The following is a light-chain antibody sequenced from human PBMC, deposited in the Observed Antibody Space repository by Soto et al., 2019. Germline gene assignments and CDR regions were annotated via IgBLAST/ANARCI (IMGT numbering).Light chain of an antibody. CDR3: QQYESFPLT. CDR1: QGINKF. Sequence: DIPMTQSPSSLSASVGDSVTITCRASQGINKFLAWFQQKPGTAPKSLISTASRLQSGVPSRFSGSGSGTHLTRTINNLQPEDFATDYCQQYESFPLTFGGGTRVEIK. CDR2: TAS. V-gene: IGKV1-16*01. J-gene: IGKJ4*01.